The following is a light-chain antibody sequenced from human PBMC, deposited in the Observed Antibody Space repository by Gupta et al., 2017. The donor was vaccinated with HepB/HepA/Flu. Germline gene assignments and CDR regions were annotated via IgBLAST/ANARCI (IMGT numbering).Light chain of an antibody. V-gene: IGKV3-11*01. CDR1: ENINIY. CDR3: QQRSNWPLT. CDR2: DAS. Sequence: ESVLTESRATLSLSRGERATLSCRASENINIYLAWYQQKPGQAPRLLIYDASTRATDFPDRFSGSGSGTDFTLTISSLEPEDFAVYYCQQRSNWPLTFGGGTKVEIE. J-gene: IGKJ4*01.